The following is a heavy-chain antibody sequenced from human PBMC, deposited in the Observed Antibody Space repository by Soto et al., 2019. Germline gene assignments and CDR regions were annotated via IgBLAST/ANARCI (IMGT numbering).Heavy chain of an antibody. CDR1: GGSISSSNW. Sequence: SETLSLTCAVSGGSISSSNWWSWVRQPPGKGLEWIGEIYHSGSTNYNPSLKSRVTISVDKSKNQFSLKLSSVTAADTAVYYCARRGYYDSSGYYYFGYWGQGTLVTVSS. V-gene: IGHV4-4*02. CDR3: ARRGYYDSSGYYYFGY. D-gene: IGHD3-22*01. J-gene: IGHJ4*02. CDR2: IYHSGST.